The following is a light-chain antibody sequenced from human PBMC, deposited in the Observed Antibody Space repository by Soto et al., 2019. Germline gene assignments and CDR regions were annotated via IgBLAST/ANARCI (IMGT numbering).Light chain of an antibody. V-gene: IGKV2-28*01. CDR1: QSLLHSDGYNY. CDR2: LGS. CDR3: MQALQAPQVT. J-gene: IGKJ5*01. Sequence: IVMTQSPLSLPVTPGEPASISCTSSQSLLHSDGYNYLDWYVQKPGQSPHLLISLGSKRASGVPDRFSGSGSGTHVTLRISRVEAEDVGVYYCMQALQAPQVTFGQGTRLEI.